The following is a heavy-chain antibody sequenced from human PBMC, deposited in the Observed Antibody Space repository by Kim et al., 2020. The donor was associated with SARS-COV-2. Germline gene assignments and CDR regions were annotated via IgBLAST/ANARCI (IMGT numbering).Heavy chain of an antibody. Sequence: GGSLRLSCAASGFTFRSYWINWVRQAPGKGLVWVSRMSGDASTTNYADSVKGRFTMSRDNAENTVYLQMNSLRGDDTAVYYCARGTFRNGLDVWGQGTTVTVSS. CDR3: ARGTFRNGLDV. V-gene: IGHV3-74*01. CDR2: MSGDASTT. J-gene: IGHJ6*02. D-gene: IGHD1-1*01. CDR1: GFTFRSYW.